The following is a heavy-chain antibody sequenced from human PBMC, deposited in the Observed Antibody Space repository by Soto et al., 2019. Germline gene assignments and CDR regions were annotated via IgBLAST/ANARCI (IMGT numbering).Heavy chain of an antibody. J-gene: IGHJ4*02. CDR3: VKDRYVDY. V-gene: IGHV3-64D*06. Sequence: LRLSFSVFGFTFTSYAMHWVRQAPGKGLEYIASISSEGATTYYADSVKGRFIISRDNSKNTLYLQMSSLRAEDTAVYYCVKDRYVDYWGQGILVTVSS. CDR2: ISSEGATT. CDR1: GFTFTSYA.